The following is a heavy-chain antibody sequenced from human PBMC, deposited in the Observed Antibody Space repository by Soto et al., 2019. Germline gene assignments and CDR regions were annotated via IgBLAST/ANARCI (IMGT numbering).Heavy chain of an antibody. CDR2: ISYDGSNK. Sequence: GGSRRLSCAASGFTFSSCAMHWVRQAPGKGLEWVAVISYDGSNKYYADSVKGRFTISRDNSKNTLYLQMNSLRAEDTAVYYCARXRVDVDCPYYYNDVLAVLGQGTSDNGS. D-gene: IGHD2-21*02. CDR3: ARXRVDVDCPYYYNDVLAV. CDR1: GFTFSSCA. V-gene: IGHV3-30-3*01. J-gene: IGHJ6*02.